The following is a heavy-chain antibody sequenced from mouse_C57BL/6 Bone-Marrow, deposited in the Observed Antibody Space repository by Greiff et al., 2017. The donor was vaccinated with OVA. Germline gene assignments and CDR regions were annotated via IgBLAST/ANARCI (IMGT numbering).Heavy chain of an antibody. CDR2: IYPRSGNT. D-gene: IGHD1-3*01. Sequence: VQLQQSGAELARPGASVKLSCKASGYTFTSSGISWVKQRTGQGLEWIGEIYPRSGNTYYNEKFKGKATLTADKSSSTAYMELRSLTSEDSAVYFCAKKSFWYFDVWGTGTTVTVSS. J-gene: IGHJ1*03. CDR3: AKKSFWYFDV. CDR1: GYTFTSSG. V-gene: IGHV1-81*01.